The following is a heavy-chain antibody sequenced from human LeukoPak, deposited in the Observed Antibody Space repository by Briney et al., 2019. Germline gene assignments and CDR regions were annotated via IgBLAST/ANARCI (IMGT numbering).Heavy chain of an antibody. CDR1: GGSISSGGYY. CDR2: IYYSGST. V-gene: IGHV4-31*03. J-gene: IGHJ4*02. Sequence: PSQTLSLTCTVSGGSISSGGYYWSWIRQHPGKGLEWIGYIYYSGSTYYNPSLKSRVTISVDTSKNQFSLKLSSVTAADTAVYYCARENMTTVAYDYWGQGTLVTVFS. D-gene: IGHD4-23*01. CDR3: ARENMTTVAYDY.